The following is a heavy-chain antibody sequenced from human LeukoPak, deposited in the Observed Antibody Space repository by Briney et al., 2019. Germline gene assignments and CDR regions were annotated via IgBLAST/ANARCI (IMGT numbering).Heavy chain of an antibody. CDR2: IRYDGTNK. CDR3: ARVERFPYYYYYYMDV. D-gene: IGHD1-1*01. CDR1: GFTFSSYG. V-gene: IGHV3-30*02. J-gene: IGHJ6*03. Sequence: GGSLRLSCAGSGFTFSSYGMHWVRQAPGKGLEWVAFIRYDGTNKFYADSVKGRFTISRDISKNTLYLQMNSLRAEDTAVYYCARVERFPYYYYYYMDVWGKGTTVTVSS.